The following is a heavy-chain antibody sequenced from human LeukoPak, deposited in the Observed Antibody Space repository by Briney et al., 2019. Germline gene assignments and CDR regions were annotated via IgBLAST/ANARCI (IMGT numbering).Heavy chain of an antibody. CDR3: AKDSRILLGSTFDY. CDR2: ISGSGGST. Sequence: HPGGSLRLSCAASGFTFSSYAMSWVRQAPGKGLEWVSAISGSGGSTYYADSVKGRLTISRDNSKNTLYLQMNSLRAEDTAVYYCAKDSRILLGSTFDYWGQGTLVTVSS. D-gene: IGHD1-26*01. V-gene: IGHV3-23*01. CDR1: GFTFSSYA. J-gene: IGHJ4*02.